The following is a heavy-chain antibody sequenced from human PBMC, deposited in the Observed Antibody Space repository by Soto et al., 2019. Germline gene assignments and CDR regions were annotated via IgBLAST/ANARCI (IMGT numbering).Heavy chain of an antibody. Sequence: EVPLVESGGGLVQPGRSLRLSCAASGFTFDEYDIHWVRQAPGRGLEWVSGISWDSGRKVYADSMEGRFTISRDNAKSSLYLKMSSLRAEDTAFYHCAKGFRSGYDYKAVDIWGQGTMVIVSS. CDR3: AKGFRSGYDYKAVDI. CDR2: ISWDSGRK. J-gene: IGHJ3*02. CDR1: GFTFDEYD. V-gene: IGHV3-9*01. D-gene: IGHD5-12*01.